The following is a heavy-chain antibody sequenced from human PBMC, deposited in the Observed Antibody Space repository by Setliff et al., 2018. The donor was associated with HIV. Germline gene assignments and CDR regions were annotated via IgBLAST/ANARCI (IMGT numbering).Heavy chain of an antibody. CDR1: GGSFSSYF. CDR2: INHSGST. CDR3: ARVGSGHYGGRVLDF. D-gene: IGHD3-10*01. V-gene: IGHV4-34*01. Sequence: PSETLSLTCAVYGGSFSSYFWSWIRQPPGKGLEWIGEINHSGSTNYNPSLKSRVTMSVDTSKNQFSLRLSSVTAADTAVYHCARVGSGHYGGRVLDFWGQGTLVTVSS. J-gene: IGHJ4*02.